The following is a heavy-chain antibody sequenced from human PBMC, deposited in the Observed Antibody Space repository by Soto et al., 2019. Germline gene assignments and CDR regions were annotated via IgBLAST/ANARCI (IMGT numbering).Heavy chain of an antibody. J-gene: IGHJ6*03. CDR2: ISYDGSNK. CDR3: AKDWLRFHYYYYMDV. V-gene: IGHV3-30*18. Sequence: GGSLRLSCAASGFTFSSYGMHWVRQAPGKGLEWVAVISYDGSNKYYADSVKGRFTISRDNSKNTLYLQMNSLRAEDTAVYYCAKDWLRFHYYYYMDVWGKGTTVTVSS. D-gene: IGHD3-10*01. CDR1: GFTFSSYG.